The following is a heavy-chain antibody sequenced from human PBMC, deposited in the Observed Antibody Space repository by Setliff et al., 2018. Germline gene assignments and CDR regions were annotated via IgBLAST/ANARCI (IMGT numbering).Heavy chain of an antibody. Sequence: SETLSLTCTVSGGSISNSTFYWGWIRQPPGKGLEWIGSINYYGSIFDDGTTYSTYYNPSLKSRATISVDTSKNQFSLRLISVTAADTAVYYCARGGTFRYFDYWGQGTPVTVS. V-gene: IGHV4-39*07. CDR2: INYYGSIFDDGTTYST. CDR3: ARGGTFRYFDY. CDR1: GGSISNSTFY. D-gene: IGHD5-12*01. J-gene: IGHJ4*02.